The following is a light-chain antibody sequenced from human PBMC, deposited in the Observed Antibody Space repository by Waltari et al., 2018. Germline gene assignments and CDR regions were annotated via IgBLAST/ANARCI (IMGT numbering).Light chain of an antibody. V-gene: IGKV3-15*01. CDR2: GAS. CDR3: QQYNNWPPET. CDR1: QSVSTN. Sequence: EIVMTQSLATRTVSAGDRATLSCRASQSVSTNFAWYQQKPGHAPRLLIYGASTRATGIPAMFSRSGSGTEFTLTISSLHSEDSAVYYCQQYNNWPPETFGQGTKVEIK. J-gene: IGKJ1*01.